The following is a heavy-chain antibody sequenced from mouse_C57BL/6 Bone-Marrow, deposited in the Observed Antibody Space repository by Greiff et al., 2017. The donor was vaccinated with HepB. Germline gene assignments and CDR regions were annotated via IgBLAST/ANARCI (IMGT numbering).Heavy chain of an antibody. CDR2: IYPGDGDT. CDR3: AMAYYSNYVFAY. CDR1: GYAFSSSW. D-gene: IGHD2-5*01. Sequence: QVQLQQSGPELVKPGASVKISCKASGYAFSSSWMNWVKQRPGKGLEWIGRIYPGDGDTNYNGKFKGKATLTADKSSSTAYMQLSSLTSEDSAVYFCAMAYYSNYVFAYWGQGTLVTVSA. V-gene: IGHV1-82*01. J-gene: IGHJ3*01.